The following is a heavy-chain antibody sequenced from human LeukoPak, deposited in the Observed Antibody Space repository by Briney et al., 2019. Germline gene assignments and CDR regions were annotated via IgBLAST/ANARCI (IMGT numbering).Heavy chain of an antibody. Sequence: GASVKVSCKASGYIFTSHYMHWMRQAPGHGLEWMGMINPSGGSTVYAQKFQGRVTMTRDTSTSTVDMELSSLRSEDTAMYYCATYSYGSADPWGQGTLVTVSS. J-gene: IGHJ5*02. CDR1: GYIFTSHY. CDR3: ATYSYGSADP. V-gene: IGHV1-46*01. D-gene: IGHD5-18*01. CDR2: INPSGGST.